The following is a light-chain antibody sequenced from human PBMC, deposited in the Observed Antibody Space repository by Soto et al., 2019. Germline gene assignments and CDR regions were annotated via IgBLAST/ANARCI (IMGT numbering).Light chain of an antibody. CDR1: SSDVGGYKF. CDR2: EVS. V-gene: IGLV2-11*01. J-gene: IGLJ1*01. CDR3: CSYAGFYTSV. Sequence: QSALTQPRSVSGSPGQSVTISCTGTSSDVGGYKFVSWYQQHPGKAPKFMIYEVSKRPSGVPDRFSGSKSVNTAFLTISGLQAEDEADYYCCSYAGFYTSVFGTGTKVTVL.